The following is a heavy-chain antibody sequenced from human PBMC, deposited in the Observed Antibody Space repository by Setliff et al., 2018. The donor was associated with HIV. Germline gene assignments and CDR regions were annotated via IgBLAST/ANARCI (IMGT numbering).Heavy chain of an antibody. V-gene: IGHV4-38-2*01. CDR2: MYHSGST. D-gene: IGHD3-22*01. Sequence: KTSETLSLTCSVSGHSIRSGYYWGWIRQPPGEGLEWIGTMYHSGSTYYNPSLQGRVTMFFDTSEDHFSLGLSSVTAADTAVYYCASRWGSYYDTNGHPFDYWGQGTLVTVS. CDR3: ASRWGSYYDTNGHPFDY. CDR1: GHSIRSGYY. J-gene: IGHJ4*02.